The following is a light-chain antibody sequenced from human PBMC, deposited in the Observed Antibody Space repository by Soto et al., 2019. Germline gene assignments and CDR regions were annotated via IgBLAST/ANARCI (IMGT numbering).Light chain of an antibody. CDR1: SGHSSYI. V-gene: IGLV4-60*02. J-gene: IGLJ1*01. CDR2: LEGSGSY. Sequence: QLVLTQSSSASASLGSSVKLTCTLSSGHSSYIIAWHQQQPGKAPRYLMKLEGSGSYNKGSGVPGRFSGSSSGADRYLTISNLQFEDEADYYCETWDSNTRVFGTGTKLTVL. CDR3: ETWDSNTRV.